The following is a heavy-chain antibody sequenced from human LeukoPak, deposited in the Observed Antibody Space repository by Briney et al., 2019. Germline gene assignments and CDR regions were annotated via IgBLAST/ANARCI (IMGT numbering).Heavy chain of an antibody. CDR1: GGTFSSYA. V-gene: IGHV1-69*04. Sequence: ASVKVSCKASGGTFSSYAISWVRQAPGQGLEWMGRIIPILGIANYAQKFQGRVTITADKSTSTAYMELSSLRSEDTAVYYCARDNVQGDGYNYGFDYWGQGTLVTVSS. CDR2: IIPILGIA. J-gene: IGHJ4*02. D-gene: IGHD5-24*01. CDR3: ARDNVQGDGYNYGFDY.